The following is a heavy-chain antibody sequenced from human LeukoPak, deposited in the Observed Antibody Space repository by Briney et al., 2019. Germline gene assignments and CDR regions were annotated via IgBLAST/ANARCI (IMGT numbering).Heavy chain of an antibody. J-gene: IGHJ5*02. CDR2: ISGYNGNT. CDR1: GYTFTSYG. V-gene: IGHV1-18*01. D-gene: IGHD3-22*01. Sequence: ASVKVSCKASGYTFTSYGISWVRQAPGQGLEWMGWISGYNGNTHYAQNLQGRVTMTTDTSTSTAYMEVRSLRFDDTAVYYCARDEARCSRGYYPNWFDPWGQGTLVTVSS. CDR3: ARDEARCSRGYYPNWFDP.